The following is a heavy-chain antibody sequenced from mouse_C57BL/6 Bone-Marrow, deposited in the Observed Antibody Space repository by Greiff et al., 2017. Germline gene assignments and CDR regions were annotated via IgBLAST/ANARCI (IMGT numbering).Heavy chain of an antibody. CDR1: GFNIKNTY. J-gene: IGHJ1*03. D-gene: IGHD2-1*01. CDR3: ARTDIYYGLWYFDV. Sequence: VHVKQSVAELVRPGASVKLSCTASGFNIKNTYMHWVKQRPEQGLEWIGRIDPANGNTKYAPTFPGKATITADTSSNTAYLQLSSLTSEDTAIYYCARTDIYYGLWYFDVWGTGTTVTVS. V-gene: IGHV14-3*01. CDR2: IDPANGNT.